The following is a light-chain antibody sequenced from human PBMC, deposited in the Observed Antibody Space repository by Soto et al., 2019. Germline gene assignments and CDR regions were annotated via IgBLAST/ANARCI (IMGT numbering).Light chain of an antibody. Sequence: QSVLTQPPSASGTPGQRVTISCSGSSSNIGSNYVYWYQQLPGTAPKLLIYRNNQRPSGVPDRFSGSKSGTSASLATSGLRSEDEADYYCAAWDDSLSARVVFGGGTQLTVL. V-gene: IGLV1-47*01. CDR2: RNN. CDR3: AAWDDSLSARVV. J-gene: IGLJ2*01. CDR1: SSNIGSNY.